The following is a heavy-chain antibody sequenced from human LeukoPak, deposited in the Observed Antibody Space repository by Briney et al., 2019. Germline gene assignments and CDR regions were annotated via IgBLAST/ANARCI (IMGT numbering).Heavy chain of an antibody. Sequence: PGGSLRLSCAASEVTFSGSAMHWVRQASGKGPEWVGRIRSRANNYATVYAASVTGRFTISRDDSRNTAFLQMNSLTTEDTAVYYCSTLVDATIYWGQGTLVTVS. J-gene: IGHJ4*02. CDR2: IRSRANNYAT. V-gene: IGHV3-73*01. CDR3: STLVDATIY. D-gene: IGHD5-12*01. CDR1: EVTFSGSA.